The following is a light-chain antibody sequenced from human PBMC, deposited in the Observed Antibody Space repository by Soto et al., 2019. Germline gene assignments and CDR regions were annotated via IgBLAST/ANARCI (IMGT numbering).Light chain of an antibody. CDR2: DNN. V-gene: IGLV1-40*01. Sequence: QSVRTQPPSVSGAPGQRVTDSCTGTNSNIGAGYDVYWYQQLPGTAPRLLMYDNNSRPSGVPDRFSGSKSGTSASLAITDLQAEDEAEYYCQSYDSSLSGSDVVFGGETKLTVL. J-gene: IGLJ2*01. CDR1: NSNIGAGYD. CDR3: QSYDSSLSGSDVV.